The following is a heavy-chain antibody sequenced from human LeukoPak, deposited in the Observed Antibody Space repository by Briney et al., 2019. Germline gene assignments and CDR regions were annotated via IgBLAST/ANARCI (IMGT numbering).Heavy chain of an antibody. Sequence: GSLRLSCAASGFTFDDYGMSWVRQAPGKGLEWIGEINHSGSTNYNPSLKSRVTISVDTSKNQFSLKLSSVTAADTAVYYCAGGVAVTEGGDYWGQGTLVTVSS. J-gene: IGHJ4*02. V-gene: IGHV4-34*08. D-gene: IGHD2-21*02. CDR1: GFTFDDYG. CDR2: INHSGST. CDR3: AGGVAVTEGGDY.